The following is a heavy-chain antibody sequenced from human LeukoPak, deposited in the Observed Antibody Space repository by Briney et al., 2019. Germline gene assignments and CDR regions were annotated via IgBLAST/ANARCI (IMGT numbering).Heavy chain of an antibody. Sequence: GGSLRRSCAASGLTFSNYWMSWVRQAPGKGLEWVANIKQDGSDKYYVDSVKGRFTISRDNAKNSLFLQMNSLRAEDTAVYYCARGGDYWGQGTLVTVSS. CDR2: IKQDGSDK. CDR3: ARGGDY. V-gene: IGHV3-7*01. J-gene: IGHJ4*02. CDR1: GLTFSNYW.